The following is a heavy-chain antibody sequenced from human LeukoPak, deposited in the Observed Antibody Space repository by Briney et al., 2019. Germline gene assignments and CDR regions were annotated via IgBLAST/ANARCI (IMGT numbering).Heavy chain of an antibody. J-gene: IGHJ5*02. CDR1: GGSINSHY. Sequence: KTSEALSLTCTVSGGSINSHYWNWIRQPPGKGLEWIGYIYDSGYTDYNPSLRSRVTISVDTSKNQFSLKLNSVTAADTAVYYCARLAYCGGDCYAGFDPWGQGTLVTVSS. D-gene: IGHD2-21*02. CDR3: ARLAYCGGDCYAGFDP. CDR2: IYDSGYT. V-gene: IGHV4-59*08.